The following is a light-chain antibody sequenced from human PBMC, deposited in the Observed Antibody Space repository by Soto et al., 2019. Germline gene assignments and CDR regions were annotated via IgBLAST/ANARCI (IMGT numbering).Light chain of an antibody. CDR2: GAS. CDR1: QSISSN. J-gene: IGKJ3*01. Sequence: EIVMTQSPATLSVSPGERATLSCRASQSISSNLAWYQQKPGQAPRLLIYGASTRATGIPARFSGCGSGTDFTLTISSLQSEDFAVYYCQQYNNWPPDTFGPGTKVDIK. V-gene: IGKV3-15*01. CDR3: QQYNNWPPDT.